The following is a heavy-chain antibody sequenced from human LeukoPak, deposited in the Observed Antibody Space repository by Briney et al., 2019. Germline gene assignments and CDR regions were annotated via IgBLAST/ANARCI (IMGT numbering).Heavy chain of an antibody. Sequence: GGSLRLSCAAYGFTFSSYSMTWVRQAPGKGLEWVSYISSRTTPIYYADSVKGRFTISRDNAKNSLYLQMNSLRAEDTAVYYCARVGLTVTTQFFDYWGQGTLVTVSS. CDR1: GFTFSSYS. D-gene: IGHD4-17*01. V-gene: IGHV3-48*01. CDR2: ISSRTTPI. CDR3: ARVGLTVTTQFFDY. J-gene: IGHJ4*02.